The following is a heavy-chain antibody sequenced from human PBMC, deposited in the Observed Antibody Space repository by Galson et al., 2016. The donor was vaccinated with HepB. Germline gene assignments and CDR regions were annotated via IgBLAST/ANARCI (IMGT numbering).Heavy chain of an antibody. D-gene: IGHD5-12*01. CDR2: TYYRSKWYK. CDR3: ARAKSGYDAPFDN. V-gene: IGHV6-1*01. Sequence: CAISGDSVSSNSDAWNWIRQSPSRGLEWLGRTYYRSKWYKDYAISVKGRITINPDTSKNQFSLQLNSVTPEDAAVYYCARAKSGYDAPFDNWGQGTLVTVSS. CDR1: GDSVSSNSDA. J-gene: IGHJ4*02.